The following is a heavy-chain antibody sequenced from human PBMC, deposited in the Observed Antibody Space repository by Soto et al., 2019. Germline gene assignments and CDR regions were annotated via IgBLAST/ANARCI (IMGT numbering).Heavy chain of an antibody. Sequence: PGESLKISCKGSGYSFTSYWISWVRQMPGKGLEWMGRIDPSDSHTNYSPSFRGHVTISADKSISTAYLQWSSLKAPDTAMYYCAIDIEWNYVRWFDPWGQGTLVTVSS. CDR1: GYSFTSYW. CDR3: AIDIEWNYVRWFDP. D-gene: IGHD1-7*01. CDR2: IDPSDSHT. V-gene: IGHV5-10-1*01. J-gene: IGHJ5*02.